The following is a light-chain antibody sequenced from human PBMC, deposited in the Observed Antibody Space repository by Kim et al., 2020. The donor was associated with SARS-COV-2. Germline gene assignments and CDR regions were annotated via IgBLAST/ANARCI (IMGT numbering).Light chain of an antibody. J-gene: IGKJ1*01. Sequence: EIVMTQSPATLSLSPGERATLSCRASQSVSTNLAWYQQKPGQGPRLLIHDASTRATGVPARFSGSGSETEFTLTISSLQSEDFAVYYCQQYDIWPPWTFGQGTKVDIK. CDR2: DAS. CDR3: QQYDIWPPWT. V-gene: IGKV3-15*01. CDR1: QSVSTN.